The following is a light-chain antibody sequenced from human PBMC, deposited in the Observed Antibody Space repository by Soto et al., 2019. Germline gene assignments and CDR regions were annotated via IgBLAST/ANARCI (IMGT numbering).Light chain of an antibody. CDR2: DNN. CDR1: GSNIGNNF. V-gene: IGLV1-51*01. J-gene: IGLJ2*01. Sequence: QSVLTQPPSVSAAPGQKVTISCSGAGSNIGNNFVSWYQQLPGTAPRLLIYDNNKRPSGIPDRFSGSKSGTSATLGITGLQTGDEADYYCGTWDNSLSGEVFSGGTKVTVL. CDR3: GTWDNSLSGEV.